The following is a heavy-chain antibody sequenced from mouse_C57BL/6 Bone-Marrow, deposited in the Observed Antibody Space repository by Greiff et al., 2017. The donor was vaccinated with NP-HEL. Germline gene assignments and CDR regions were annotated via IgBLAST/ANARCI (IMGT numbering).Heavy chain of an antibody. V-gene: IGHV5-6*01. CDR1: GFTFSSYG. Sequence: EVKLMESGGDLVKPGGSLKLSCAASGFTFSSYGMSWVRQTPDKRLEWVATISSGGSYTYYPDSVKGRFTISRDNAKNTLYLQMSSLKSEDTAMYYCARQDWVYFDYWGQGTTLTVSS. CDR2: ISSGGSYT. CDR3: ARQDWVYFDY. J-gene: IGHJ2*01. D-gene: IGHD4-1*01.